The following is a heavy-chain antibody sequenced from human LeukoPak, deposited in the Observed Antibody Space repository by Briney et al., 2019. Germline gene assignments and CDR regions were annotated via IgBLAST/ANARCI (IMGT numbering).Heavy chain of an antibody. CDR3: ARYDFWSGSPYYYYYYMDV. Sequence: ASVKVSCKASGGTFGSYAISWVRQAPGQGLEWMGGIIPIFGTANYAQKFQGRVTITADESTSTAYMELSSLRSEDTAVYYCARYDFWSGSPYYYYYYMDVWGKGTTVTVSS. D-gene: IGHD3-3*01. CDR2: IIPIFGTA. V-gene: IGHV1-69*13. CDR1: GGTFGSYA. J-gene: IGHJ6*03.